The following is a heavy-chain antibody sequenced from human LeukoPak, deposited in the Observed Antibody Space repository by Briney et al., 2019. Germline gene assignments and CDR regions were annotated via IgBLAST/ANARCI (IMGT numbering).Heavy chain of an antibody. D-gene: IGHD3-22*01. CDR3: AREQVVDTYYYDSSGYYDYYYGMDV. Sequence: GGSLRLSCVASGFTFSSYGMHWVRQAPGKGLEWVTVISYDGSGDKYCADSVKGRFTISRDNSKNTVYLQMNSLRAEDTAVYYCAREQVVDTYYYDSSGYYDYYYGMDVWGQGTTVTVSS. V-gene: IGHV3-30*03. CDR2: ISYDGSGDK. J-gene: IGHJ6*02. CDR1: GFTFSSYG.